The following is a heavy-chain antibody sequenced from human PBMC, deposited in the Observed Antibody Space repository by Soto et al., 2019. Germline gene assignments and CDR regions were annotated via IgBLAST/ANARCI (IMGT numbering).Heavy chain of an antibody. CDR1: GFTFSSYG. CDR2: IWYDGSNK. J-gene: IGHJ6*02. Sequence: QVQLVESGGGVVQPGRSLRLSCAASGFTFSSYGMHWVRQAPGKGLEWVAVIWYDGSNKYYADSVKGRFTISRDNSRNTLYLQMNSLRAEDTAVYYCARDQQDYYYGMDVWGQGTTVTVSS. V-gene: IGHV3-33*01. CDR3: ARDQQDYYYGMDV.